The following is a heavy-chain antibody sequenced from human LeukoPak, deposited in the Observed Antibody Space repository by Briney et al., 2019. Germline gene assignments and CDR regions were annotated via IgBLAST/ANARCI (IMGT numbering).Heavy chain of an antibody. Sequence: ASVKVSCKASGYTFTTYDITWVRQAPGQGLEWMGWISTYNGNTNYAQKLQGRVTMTTDTSTSTAYMDLRSLRSDDTAVYYCARYGLGRTTKSFDYWGQGTLVTVSS. CDR1: GYTFTTYD. J-gene: IGHJ4*02. V-gene: IGHV1-18*01. CDR3: ARYGLGRTTKSFDY. D-gene: IGHD1-1*01. CDR2: ISTYNGNT.